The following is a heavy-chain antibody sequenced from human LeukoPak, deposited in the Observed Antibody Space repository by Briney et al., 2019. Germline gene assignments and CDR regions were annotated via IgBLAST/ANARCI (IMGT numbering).Heavy chain of an antibody. Sequence: GASVKVSCKAFGYIFSNYYIHWMRQAPGQGLEWMGWISPHSGGTIYAPAFQDRVTMTRDTSISTVYMDLDRLTSDDTAVYYCARTGYSDDYDYWGPGTLVTVSS. CDR2: ISPHSGGT. CDR3: ARTGYSDDYDY. J-gene: IGHJ4*02. D-gene: IGHD5-18*01. CDR1: GYIFSNYY. V-gene: IGHV1-2*02.